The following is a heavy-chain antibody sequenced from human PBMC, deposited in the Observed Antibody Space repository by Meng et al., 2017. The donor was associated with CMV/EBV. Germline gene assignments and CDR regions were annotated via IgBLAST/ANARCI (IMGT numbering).Heavy chain of an antibody. D-gene: IGHD2-2*01. CDR1: GDTFSSYT. V-gene: IGHV1-2*02. CDR3: ARDVYCSSTSCYGGWFDP. CDR2: INPNSGGT. Sequence: ASVKVSCKASGDTFSSYTISWVRQAPGQGLGWMGRINPNSGGTNYAQKFQGRVTMTRDTSISTAYMELSRLRSDDTAVYYCARDVYCSSTSCYGGWFDPWGQGTLVTVSS. J-gene: IGHJ5*02.